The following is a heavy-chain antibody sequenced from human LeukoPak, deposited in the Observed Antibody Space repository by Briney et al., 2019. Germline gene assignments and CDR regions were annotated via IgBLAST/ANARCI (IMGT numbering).Heavy chain of an antibody. Sequence: SQTLSLTCVISGDSVSSKSSAWNWIRQSPSRGLEWLGRTYYRSKWYSEYERSVQSRIIIKPDTSKNQFSLQLNSVTPEDTAVYYCARGYYYGSGSYSFDYWGQGTLVTVSS. V-gene: IGHV6-1*01. D-gene: IGHD3-10*01. CDR1: GDSVSSKSSA. J-gene: IGHJ4*02. CDR2: TYYRSKWYS. CDR3: ARGYYYGSGSYSFDY.